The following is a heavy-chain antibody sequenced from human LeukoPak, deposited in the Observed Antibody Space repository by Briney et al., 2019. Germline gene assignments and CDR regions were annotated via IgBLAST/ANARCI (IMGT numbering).Heavy chain of an antibody. CDR1: GGSISSYY. V-gene: IGHV4-59*01. Sequence: PSEALSLTCTVSGGSISSYYWSWIRQPPGKGLEWIGYIYYSGSTNYNPSLKSRVTISVDTSKNQFSLKLSSVTAADTAVYYCARLLGYCSSTNCYWGAFDVWGQGTMVTVSS. CDR3: ARLLGYCSSTNCYWGAFDV. CDR2: IYYSGST. D-gene: IGHD2-2*01. J-gene: IGHJ3*01.